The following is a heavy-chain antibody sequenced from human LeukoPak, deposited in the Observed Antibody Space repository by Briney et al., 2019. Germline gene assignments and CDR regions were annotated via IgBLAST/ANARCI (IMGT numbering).Heavy chain of an antibody. J-gene: IGHJ4*02. D-gene: IGHD3-10*01. CDR3: ARDGSGSADVDFDY. CDR2: ISSGSGYI. Sequence: PGGSLRLSCAASGFTFSSYSMNWVRQAPGKGLEWVSSISSGSGYIYYADSVKGRFTISRDNAKNSLYLQMNSLRAEDTAVYYCARDGSGSADVDFDYWGQGTLVTVSS. CDR1: GFTFSSYS. V-gene: IGHV3-21*01.